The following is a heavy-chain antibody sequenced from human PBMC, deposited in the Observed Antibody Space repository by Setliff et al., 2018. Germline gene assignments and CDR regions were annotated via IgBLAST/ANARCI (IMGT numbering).Heavy chain of an antibody. J-gene: IGHJ4*02. Sequence: SGPTLVNPTQTLTLTCSFSGFSLRSSGMAVGWIRQPPGKALEWLALIYWDDVKRYSPFLKNRLTITQDTTKNQVVLTLTNMDPVDTAINYGAHRGGYGADSLFYFDGWGQGALGTVSS. CDR3: AHRGGYGADSLFYFDG. D-gene: IGHD3-10*01. CDR1: GFSLRSSGMA. V-gene: IGHV2-5*02. CDR2: IYWDDVK.